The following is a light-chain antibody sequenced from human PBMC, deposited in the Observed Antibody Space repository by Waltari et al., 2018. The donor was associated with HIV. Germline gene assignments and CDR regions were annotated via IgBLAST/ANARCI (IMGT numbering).Light chain of an antibody. J-gene: IGKJ5*01. V-gene: IGKV1-39*01. CDR1: QSISSY. Sequence: DIQMTQSPSSLSASVGDRVTITCRASQSISSYLNWYQQKPGKAPKLLIYAASSLQSGVPSRFSGSGSGTDFTLTISSLQPEDFAVYYCQQYGSSPKITFGQGTRLEIK. CDR3: QQYGSSPKIT. CDR2: AAS.